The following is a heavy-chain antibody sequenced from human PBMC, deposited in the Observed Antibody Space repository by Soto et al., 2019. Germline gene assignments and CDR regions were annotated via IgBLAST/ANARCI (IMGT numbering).Heavy chain of an antibody. Sequence: GGSLRLSCAASGFTFSSYAMSWVRQAPGKGLEWVSAISGSGGSTYYADSVKGRFTISRDNSKNTLYLQMNSLRAEDTAVYYCAREVMYDELFKWGDYYYGMDGWCQGTAVTVSS. D-gene: IGHD2-8*02. CDR2: ISGSGGST. V-gene: IGHV3-23*01. J-gene: IGHJ6*02. CDR3: AREVMYDELFKWGDYYYGMDG. CDR1: GFTFSSYA.